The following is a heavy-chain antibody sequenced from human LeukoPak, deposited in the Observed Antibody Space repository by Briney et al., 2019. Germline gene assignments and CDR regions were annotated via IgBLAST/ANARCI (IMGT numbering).Heavy chain of an antibody. V-gene: IGHV3-7*01. Sequence: GGSLRLSCAASGFSFSIFEMNWVRQAPGKGLEWVANIKQDGSEKYYVDSVKGRFTISRDNAKNSLYLQMNSLRAEDTAVYYCARENGYGPYFDYWGQGTLVTVSS. J-gene: IGHJ4*02. CDR1: GFSFSIFE. D-gene: IGHD5-12*01. CDR2: IKQDGSEK. CDR3: ARENGYGPYFDY.